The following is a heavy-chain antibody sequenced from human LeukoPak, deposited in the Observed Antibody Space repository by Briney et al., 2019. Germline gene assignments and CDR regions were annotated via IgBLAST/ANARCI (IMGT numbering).Heavy chain of an antibody. CDR3: ARDRCYYGSGRWFDP. CDR2: IKQDGSEK. Sequence: GSLRLSCAASGFTFSSYAMSWVRQAPGKGLEWVANIKQDGSEKYYVDSVKGRFTISRNNAKNSLYLQMNSLRAEDTAVYYCARDRCYYGSGRWFDPWGQGTLVTVSS. V-gene: IGHV3-7*01. D-gene: IGHD3-10*01. CDR1: GFTFSSYA. J-gene: IGHJ5*02.